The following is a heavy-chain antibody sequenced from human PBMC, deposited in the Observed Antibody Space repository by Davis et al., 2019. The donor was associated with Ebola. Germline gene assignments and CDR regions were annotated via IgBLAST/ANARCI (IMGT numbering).Heavy chain of an antibody. CDR2: IYYSGST. V-gene: IGHV4-59*12. D-gene: IGHD1-14*01. J-gene: IGHJ4*02. CDR3: ARDYVY. Sequence: SETLSLTCAVYGGSFSGYYWSWIRQPPGKGLEWIGYIYYSGSTNYNPSLKRRVTISADTSKNQFSLRLKAVTAADTAMYYCARDYVYWGQGILVTVSS. CDR1: GGSFSGYY.